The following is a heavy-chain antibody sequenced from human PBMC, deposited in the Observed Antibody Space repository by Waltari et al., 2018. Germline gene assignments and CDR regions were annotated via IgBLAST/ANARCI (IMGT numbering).Heavy chain of an antibody. J-gene: IGHJ4*02. CDR3: ARDYSSGSHY. CDR2: ISSSSSTI. D-gene: IGHD6-19*01. Sequence: EVQLVESGGGLVQPGGSLRLSCAASGFTFSSYSMNWVRQAPGKGLEWVSYISSSSSTIYYADSVKGRFTISRDNAKNSLYLQMNSLRAEDTAVYYCARDYSSGSHYWGQGTLVTVSS. CDR1: GFTFSSYS. V-gene: IGHV3-48*04.